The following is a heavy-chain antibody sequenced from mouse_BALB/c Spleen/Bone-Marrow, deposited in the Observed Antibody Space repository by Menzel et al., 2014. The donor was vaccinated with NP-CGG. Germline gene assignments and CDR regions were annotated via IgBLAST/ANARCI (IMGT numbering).Heavy chain of an antibody. CDR2: IYPGDDDT. Sequence: QVQLQQSGAELVRPGSSAKISCKASGYAFSLYWVNWVKQRPGQGLEWIGQIYPGDDDTDYNGKFKGKATLTADRSSSTAYMQLGSLTSEDSAVYFCARGGISIDYWGHGTTLTVSS. CDR1: GYAFSLYW. CDR3: ARGGISIDY. J-gene: IGHJ2*01. V-gene: IGHV1-80*01.